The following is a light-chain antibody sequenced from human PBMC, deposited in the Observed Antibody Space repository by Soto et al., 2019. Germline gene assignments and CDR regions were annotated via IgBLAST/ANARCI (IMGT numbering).Light chain of an antibody. V-gene: IGKV3-20*01. CDR3: HQFGGSPPYT. CDR2: GAS. CDR1: QGISRW. J-gene: IGKJ2*01. Sequence: TQSPSSVSASVGDRVTITCRASQGISRWLAWYQQKPGQAPRLLIYGASSRATGIPDRFSGSGSGTDFTLTISRLEPEDFVVYYCHQFGGSPPYTFGQGTKLEIK.